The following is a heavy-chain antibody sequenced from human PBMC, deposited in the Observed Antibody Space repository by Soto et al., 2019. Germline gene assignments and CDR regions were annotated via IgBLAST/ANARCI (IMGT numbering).Heavy chain of an antibody. V-gene: IGHV3-23*01. CDR3: AKAKYSSGSRDAFDF. Sequence: EVQLLESGGGLVQPGGSLRLSCAASGFTFSSYALNWVRQAPGKGLEWVSGIIGSGGSTNYADTVKGRFTISRDNSKNTLYLHMNSLRAEDTAVYYCAKAKYSSGSRDAFDFWGQGTMVTVSS. CDR2: IIGSGGST. J-gene: IGHJ3*01. D-gene: IGHD6-19*01. CDR1: GFTFSSYA.